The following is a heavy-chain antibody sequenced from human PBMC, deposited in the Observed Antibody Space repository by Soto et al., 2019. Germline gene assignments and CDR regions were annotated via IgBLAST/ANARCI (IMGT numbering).Heavy chain of an antibody. D-gene: IGHD6-6*01. CDR1: GGTXSSYA. CDR3: ARSTLEYSSSFLYYGMDV. CDR2: IIPIFGTA. V-gene: IGHV1-69*13. J-gene: IGHJ6*02. Sequence: SXKVSCKVSGGTXSSYAISWVRQAPGQGLEWMGGIIPIFGTANYAQKFQGRVTITADESTSTAYMELSSLRSEDTAVYYCARSTLEYSSSFLYYGMDVWGQGTTVTVSS.